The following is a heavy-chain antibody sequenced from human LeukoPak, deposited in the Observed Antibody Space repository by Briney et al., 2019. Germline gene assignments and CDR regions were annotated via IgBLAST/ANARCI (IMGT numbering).Heavy chain of an antibody. CDR1: GFTVSSNY. J-gene: IGHJ4*02. CDR3: AKGVLLIGIFDY. Sequence: GGSLRLSCAASGFTVSSNYMSWVRQAPGKGLEWVSAISGSGGSTYYADSVKGRFTISRDNSKNTLYLQMNSLRAEDTAVYYCAKGVLLIGIFDYWGQGTLVTVSS. V-gene: IGHV3-23*01. CDR2: ISGSGGST. D-gene: IGHD2-15*01.